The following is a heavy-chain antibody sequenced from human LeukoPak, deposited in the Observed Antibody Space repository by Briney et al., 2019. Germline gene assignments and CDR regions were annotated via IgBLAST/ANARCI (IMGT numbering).Heavy chain of an antibody. CDR1: GFTFDDYG. CDR3: ARTYYDILTGYNPYFDY. Sequence: GGSLRLSCAASGFTFDDYGMSWVRQAPGKGLEWVSGLNWNGGNIGYADSVKGRFTISRDNANNSLYLQMNSLRAEDTAVYYYARTYYDILTGYNPYFDYWGQGILVTVSS. D-gene: IGHD3-9*01. V-gene: IGHV3-20*04. J-gene: IGHJ4*02. CDR2: LNWNGGNI.